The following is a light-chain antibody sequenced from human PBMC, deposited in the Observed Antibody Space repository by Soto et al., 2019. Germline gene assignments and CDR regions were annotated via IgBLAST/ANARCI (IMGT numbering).Light chain of an antibody. CDR1: QSLLHSNGYHF. CDR2: TLS. V-gene: IGKV2-40*01. J-gene: IGKJ5*01. Sequence: IVMTPSALSLPVTPGGAASISCRSRQSLLHSNGYHFLDWHLQKPGPSPQLLIYTLSYRASGVPDRFSGSGSGTDFTLKISRVEAEDVGVYYCMQRIEFPWTFGQGTRLEIK. CDR3: MQRIEFPWT.